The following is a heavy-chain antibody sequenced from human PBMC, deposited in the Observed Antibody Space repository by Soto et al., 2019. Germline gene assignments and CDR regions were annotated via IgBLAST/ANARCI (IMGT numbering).Heavy chain of an antibody. Sequence: EVQLLESGGGLGQPGGSLRLSGASSGFPFNKYAMNWVRQPPGKGLEWISTISAGGGSTSYPDSVTGRFTISRDNSKTTLHLQMNRLRAADTAIYYCAKDQGAYDFISSHGMDVWGQGTTVTVSS. CDR2: ISAGGGST. D-gene: IGHD3-3*01. V-gene: IGHV3-23*01. CDR1: GFPFNKYA. J-gene: IGHJ6*02. CDR3: AKDQGAYDFISSHGMDV.